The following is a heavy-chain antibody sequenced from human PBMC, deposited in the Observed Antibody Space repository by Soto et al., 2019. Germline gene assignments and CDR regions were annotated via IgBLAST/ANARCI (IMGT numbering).Heavy chain of an antibody. Sequence: GRSLTLSCAASGFTFRSYAMDGVRQAPGKGLEWVAVISYDGSNKYYADSVKGRFTISRDNSKNTLYLQMNSLRAEDTAVYYCATPRSGSYSDYWGQGTLVTVSS. V-gene: IGHV3-30-3*02. J-gene: IGHJ4*02. CDR1: GFTFRSYA. CDR2: ISYDGSNK. CDR3: ATPRSGSYSDY. D-gene: IGHD1-26*01.